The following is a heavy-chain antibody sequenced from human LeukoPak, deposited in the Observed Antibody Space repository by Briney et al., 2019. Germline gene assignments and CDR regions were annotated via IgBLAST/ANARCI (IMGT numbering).Heavy chain of an antibody. Sequence: GSLRLSCAASGFTFSTYSMNWVRQAPGKGLEWVSYISSSGDTIYYADSVKGRFTISRDNADNSLYLQMNSLRAEDTAVYYCTKDGRVASAINRPTYYYGMDVWGQGTTVIVSS. CDR3: TKDGRVASAINRPTYYYGMDV. V-gene: IGHV3-48*04. CDR2: ISSSGDTI. J-gene: IGHJ6*02. D-gene: IGHD5-18*01. CDR1: GFTFSTYS.